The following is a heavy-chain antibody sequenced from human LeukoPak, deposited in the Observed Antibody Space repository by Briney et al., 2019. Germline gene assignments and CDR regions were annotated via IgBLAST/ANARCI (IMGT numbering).Heavy chain of an antibody. CDR3: ARPGYSSAWYSYFDY. V-gene: IGHV3-48*04. D-gene: IGHD6-13*01. Sequence: TGGSLRLSCAASGFTFSSYSMNWVRQAPGKGLEWISYISSSSNTIYYADSVRGRFTISRDNAKNSLYLHMNSLRAEDTAVYYCARPGYSSAWYSYFDYWGQGILVTVSS. CDR2: ISSSSNTI. CDR1: GFTFSSYS. J-gene: IGHJ4*02.